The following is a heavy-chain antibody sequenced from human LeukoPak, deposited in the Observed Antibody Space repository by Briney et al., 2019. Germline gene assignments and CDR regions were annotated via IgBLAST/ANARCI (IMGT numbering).Heavy chain of an antibody. CDR3: ARDHNVADV. CDR2: LNQDGSVQ. Sequence: PGGSLRLSCEASGFTFSHYWMTWYRQAPGKGLEWVANLNQDGSVQAYGDSVRGRFTISRDNAKNSVYIQMSSLRVEDTAMYYCARDHNVADVWGQGTMVTVFS. J-gene: IGHJ3*01. CDR1: GFTFSHYW. D-gene: IGHD2-8*01. V-gene: IGHV3-7*01.